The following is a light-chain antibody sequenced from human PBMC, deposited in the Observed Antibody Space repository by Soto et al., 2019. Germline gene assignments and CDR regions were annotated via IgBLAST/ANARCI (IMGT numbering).Light chain of an antibody. J-gene: IGLJ1*01. CDR1: KSDIGVYDF. V-gene: IGLV2-8*01. CDR2: EVF. CDR3: KSYAGSNTYV. Sequence: QAVVTQPPSASGYIGQSVTISCTGTKSDIGVYDFVSWYQHLPGKAPRLIIYEVFQRPSGVPDRFSGSKSGNTASLTVSGLQAADEADYFCKSYAGSNTYVFGSGTKVTVL.